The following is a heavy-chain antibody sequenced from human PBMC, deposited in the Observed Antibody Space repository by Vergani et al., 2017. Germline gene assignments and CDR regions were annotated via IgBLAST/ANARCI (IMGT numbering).Heavy chain of an antibody. CDR2: INHSGST. CDR1: GGSFSGYY. CDR3: ARVSSIAAAA. Sequence: QVQLQQWGAGLLKPSETLSLTCAVYGGSFSGYYWSWIRQPPGKGLEWIGEINHSGSTNYNPSLKSRVTISVDTSKNQFSLTLSSVTAADTAVYYCARVSSIAAAAWGQGTLVTVSS. D-gene: IGHD6-13*01. J-gene: IGHJ5*02. V-gene: IGHV4-34*01.